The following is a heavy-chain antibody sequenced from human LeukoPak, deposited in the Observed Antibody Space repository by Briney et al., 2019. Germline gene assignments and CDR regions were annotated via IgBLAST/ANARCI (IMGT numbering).Heavy chain of an antibody. D-gene: IGHD6-6*01. V-gene: IGHV4-61*02. CDR2: IYTSGST. CDR3: ARVRAAPGAAFDI. J-gene: IGHJ3*02. CDR1: GGSISSGTYY. Sequence: PSETLSLTCSVSGGSISSGTYYWNWIRQPAGKGLEWIGRIYTSGSTNYNPSLKSRVTISVNTSKNQFSLKLSSVTAADTAVYYCARVRAAPGAAFDIWGQGTMVTVSS.